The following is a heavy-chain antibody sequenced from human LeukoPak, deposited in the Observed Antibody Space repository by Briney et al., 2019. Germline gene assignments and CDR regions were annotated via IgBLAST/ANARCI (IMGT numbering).Heavy chain of an antibody. CDR1: AFTVSSYW. CDR2: INSDGSST. J-gene: IGHJ4*02. V-gene: IGHV3-74*01. Sequence: GGSLRLSCAASAFTVSSYWMHWVRHAPRKGLVWASRINSDGSSTSYADSVKVRFTISRDNAKNTLHLQMNSLRAEDTAVYYCANDLLGYCSGGSCENPGYWGQGALVTVSS. D-gene: IGHD2-15*01. CDR3: ANDLLGYCSGGSCENPGY.